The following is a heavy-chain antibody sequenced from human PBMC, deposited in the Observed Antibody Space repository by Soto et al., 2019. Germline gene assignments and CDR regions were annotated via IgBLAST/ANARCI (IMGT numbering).Heavy chain of an antibody. CDR1: GGSFSGYY. V-gene: IGHV4-34*01. J-gene: IGHJ3*02. Sequence: SETLSLTCADYGGSFSGYYWSWIRQPPGKGLEWIGEINHSGSTNYNPSLKSRVTISVDTSKNQFSLKLSSVTAADTAVYYCAREIRGYSYGWFAFDIWGQGTMVT. CDR3: AREIRGYSYGWFAFDI. CDR2: INHSGST. D-gene: IGHD5-18*01.